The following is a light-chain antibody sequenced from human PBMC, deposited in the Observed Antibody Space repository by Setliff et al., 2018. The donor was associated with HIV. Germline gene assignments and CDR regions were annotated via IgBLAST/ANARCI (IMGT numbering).Light chain of an antibody. CDR2: QVS. CDR1: SSDVGGYNY. V-gene: IGLV2-14*01. CDR3: NSYASTSSFG. J-gene: IGLJ1*01. Sequence: QSALTQPASVSGSPGQSITISCTGTSSDVGGYNYVSWYQQHPGKAPKVLIYQVSNRPSGISDRFSGSKSGNTASLTISGLQAEDEADYYCNSYASTSSFGFGTGTKV.